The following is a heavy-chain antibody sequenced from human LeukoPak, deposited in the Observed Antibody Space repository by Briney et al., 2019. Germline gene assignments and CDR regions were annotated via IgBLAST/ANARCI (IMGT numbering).Heavy chain of an antibody. Sequence: PGGSLRLSCAASGFTFNNYEMNWVRQAPGKGLEWVSYIGSTGTVIYYTDSVKGRFTISRDNAKNTLYLQMNSLRAEDTAVYFCASDFSGAIDYWGQGTQVTVSS. CDR2: IGSTGTVI. CDR3: ASDFSGAIDY. J-gene: IGHJ4*02. V-gene: IGHV3-48*03. CDR1: GFTFNNYE. D-gene: IGHD3-10*01.